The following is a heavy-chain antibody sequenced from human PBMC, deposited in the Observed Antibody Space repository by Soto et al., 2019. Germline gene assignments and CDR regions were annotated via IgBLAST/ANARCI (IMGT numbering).Heavy chain of an antibody. CDR1: GFTFSTFA. D-gene: IGHD5-12*01. Sequence: EVQLLESGGGSVQPGGSLRLSCAASGFTFSTFAMSWVRQAPGKGLEWVSGILGRGDTYYEESVKGRFTISRDNSKNTLFLQLNSLRVVDTALYYCVKDVRPDGYWDFDYWGQGTLVIVSS. CDR2: ILGRGDT. J-gene: IGHJ4*02. V-gene: IGHV3-23*01. CDR3: VKDVRPDGYWDFDY.